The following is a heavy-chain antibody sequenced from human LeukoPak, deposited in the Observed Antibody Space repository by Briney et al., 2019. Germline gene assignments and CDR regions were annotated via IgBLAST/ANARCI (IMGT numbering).Heavy chain of an antibody. D-gene: IGHD3-9*01. CDR2: ISYDGSNK. V-gene: IGHV3-30*03. CDR3: ARAKVYYDILTGDYDY. Sequence: KPGGSLRLSCAASGFTFSSYGMHWVRQAPGKGLEWVAVISYDGSNKYYAVSVKGRFTISRDNSKNTLYLQMNSLRAEDTAVYYCARAKVYYDILTGDYDYWGQGTLVTVSS. J-gene: IGHJ4*02. CDR1: GFTFSSYG.